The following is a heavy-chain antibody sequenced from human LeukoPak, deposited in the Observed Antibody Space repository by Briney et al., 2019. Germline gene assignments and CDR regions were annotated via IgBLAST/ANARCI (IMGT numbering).Heavy chain of an antibody. CDR1: GASVGSNDYF. J-gene: IGHJ3*02. D-gene: IGHD5-24*01. Sequence: SETLSLTCIVSGASVGSNDYFWNWIRQPAGKGLEWIGRIYASGYTQYNPSLKSRVTMSLGRFKNQFSLNMNSVTAADSAVYFCARYREGYNYVPHALDMWGQGTVVSVS. CDR3: ARYREGYNYVPHALDM. V-gene: IGHV4-61*02. CDR2: IYASGYT.